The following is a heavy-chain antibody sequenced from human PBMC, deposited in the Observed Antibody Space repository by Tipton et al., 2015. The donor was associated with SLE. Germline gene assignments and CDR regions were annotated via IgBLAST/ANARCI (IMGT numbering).Heavy chain of an antibody. CDR2: INHSGST. D-gene: IGHD6-13*01. Sequence: TLSLTCAVYGGSFSGYYWSWIRQPPGKGLEWIGEINHSGSTNYNPSLKSRVTISVDTSKNQFSLKLNSVTAADTAVYYCARATYSSNWIDYWGQGTLVTVSS. V-gene: IGHV4-34*01. J-gene: IGHJ4*02. CDR1: GGSFSGYY. CDR3: ARATYSSNWIDY.